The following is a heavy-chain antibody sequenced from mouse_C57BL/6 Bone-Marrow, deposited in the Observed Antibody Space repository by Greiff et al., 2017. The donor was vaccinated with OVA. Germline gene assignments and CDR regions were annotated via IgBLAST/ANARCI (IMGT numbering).Heavy chain of an antibody. CDR1: GYTFTDYY. V-gene: IGHV1-19*01. CDR3: ARGNYFDD. CDR2: INPYNGGT. Sequence: VQLKESGPVLVKPGASVKLSCKASGYTFTDYYMNWVKQSHGKSLEWIGVINPYNGGTSYNQKFKGKATLTVDKSSSTAYMELNSLTSEDSAVYYCARGNYFDDWGQGTTLTVSS. J-gene: IGHJ2*01.